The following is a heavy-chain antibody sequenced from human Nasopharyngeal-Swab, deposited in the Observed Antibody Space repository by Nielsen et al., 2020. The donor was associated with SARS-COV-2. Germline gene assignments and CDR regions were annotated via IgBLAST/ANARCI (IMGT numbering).Heavy chain of an antibody. D-gene: IGHD5-24*01. Sequence: ASVKVSCKASGYTFTSYAMHWVRQAPGQRLEWMGWINAGNGNTKYSQKFQGRVTITRDTSASTAYMELSSLRSDDTAVYYCARDPSRWLQWLPDYWGQGTLVTVSS. V-gene: IGHV1-3*01. CDR3: ARDPSRWLQWLPDY. CDR1: GYTFTSYA. J-gene: IGHJ4*02. CDR2: INAGNGNT.